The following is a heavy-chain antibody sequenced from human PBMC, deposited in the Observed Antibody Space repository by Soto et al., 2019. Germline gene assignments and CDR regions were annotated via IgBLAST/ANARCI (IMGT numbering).Heavy chain of an antibody. CDR3: ARAIAVGSRHFDY. D-gene: IGHD6-19*01. Sequence: SETLSLTCAVYGGSFSGYYWSWIRQPPGKGLEWIGEINHSGSTNYNPSLKSRVTISVDTSKNQFSLKLSSVTAADTAVYYCARAIAVGSRHFDYWGQGTLVTVSS. V-gene: IGHV4-34*01. J-gene: IGHJ4*02. CDR2: INHSGST. CDR1: GGSFSGYY.